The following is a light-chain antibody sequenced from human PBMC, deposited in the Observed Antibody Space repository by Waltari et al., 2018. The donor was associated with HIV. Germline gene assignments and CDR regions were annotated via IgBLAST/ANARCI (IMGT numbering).Light chain of an antibody. V-gene: IGLV3-10*01. CDR1: ALPKKN. Sequence: SYELTQPPSVSVSPGQTARITCSGDALPKKNAYWYQQKSGQAPVLVFYEDSKRPSGIPARVSGSSSGTVATLTISGAQVEDEADYYCYSTDSSDWVFGGGTKLTVL. CDR2: EDS. J-gene: IGLJ3*02. CDR3: YSTDSSDWV.